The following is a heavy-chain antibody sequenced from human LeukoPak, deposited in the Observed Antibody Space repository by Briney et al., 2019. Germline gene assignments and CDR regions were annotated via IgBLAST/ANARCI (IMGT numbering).Heavy chain of an antibody. CDR3: ATYAGSSSKYFQD. D-gene: IGHD3-10*01. Sequence: GESLKISCKASGYSFTSYWIGWVRQMPGKGLEWMGIIYPGDSDTRYSPSFQGQVTISADKSISTAYLQRSSLQASDTAMYYCATYAGSSSKYFQDWGQGTLVTVSS. V-gene: IGHV5-51*01. CDR2: IYPGDSDT. CDR1: GYSFTSYW. J-gene: IGHJ1*01.